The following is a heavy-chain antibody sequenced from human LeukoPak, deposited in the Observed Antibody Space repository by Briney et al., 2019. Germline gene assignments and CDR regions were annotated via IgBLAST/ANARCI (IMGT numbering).Heavy chain of an antibody. CDR3: ARLWYYDSSGYYYFDY. CDR1: GGSISSSSYY. D-gene: IGHD3-22*01. V-gene: IGHV4-39*01. J-gene: IGHJ4*02. Sequence: SETLSLTCTVSGGSISSSSYYWGWIRQPPGKGLEWIGSIYYSGSTYYNPSLKSRVTISVDTSKNQFSLKLSSVTAADTAVYYCARLWYYDSSGYYYFDYWGQGTLVTVSS. CDR2: IYYSGST.